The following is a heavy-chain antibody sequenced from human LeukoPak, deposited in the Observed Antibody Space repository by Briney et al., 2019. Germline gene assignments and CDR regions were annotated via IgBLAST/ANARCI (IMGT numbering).Heavy chain of an antibody. J-gene: IGHJ4*02. CDR3: AREFLDYYDSPFDY. V-gene: IGHV1-2*02. CDR1: GYTFTGYY. CDR2: INPNSGGT. Sequence: ASVKVSCKAYGYTFTGYYMHWVRQAPGQGLEWMGWINPNSGGTNYAQKFQGRVTMTRDTSISTAYMELSRLRSDDTAVYYCAREFLDYYDSPFDYWGQGTLVTVSS. D-gene: IGHD3-22*01.